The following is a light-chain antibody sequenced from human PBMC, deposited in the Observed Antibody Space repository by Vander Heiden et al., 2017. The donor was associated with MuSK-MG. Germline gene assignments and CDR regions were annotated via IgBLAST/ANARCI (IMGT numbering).Light chain of an antibody. CDR1: SSNIGGGYN. V-gene: IGLV1-40*01. J-gene: IGLJ2*01. CDR3: QSYDSSLSGPVV. CDR2: GNS. Sequence: QSVLTQPPSVSGAPGQTVTIPCTGNSSNIGGGYNVHWYQQPPGTAPKLLIYGNSNRPSGVPDRFSGSRSGTSASLAITGLQPEDEADYYCQSYDSSLSGPVVFGGGTKLTVL.